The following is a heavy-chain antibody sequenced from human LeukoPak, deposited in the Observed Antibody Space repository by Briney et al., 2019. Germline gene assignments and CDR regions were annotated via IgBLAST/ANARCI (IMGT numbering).Heavy chain of an antibody. V-gene: IGHV1-18*01. D-gene: IGHD1-26*01. CDR3: ARDWDSRNNYFDP. Sequence: ASVKVSCKASGYTFTSYGISWVRQAPGQGLEWMGWTSAHNDDTNYAETLQGRLTMTTDISTSTANMELTSLRSDDTAFYYCARDWDSRNNYFDPWGQGTLVTVSS. J-gene: IGHJ5*02. CDR1: GYTFTSYG. CDR2: TSAHNDDT.